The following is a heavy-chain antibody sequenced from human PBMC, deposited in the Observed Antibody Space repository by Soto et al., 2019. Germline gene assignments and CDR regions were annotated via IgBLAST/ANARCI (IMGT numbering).Heavy chain of an antibody. J-gene: IGHJ4*02. V-gene: IGHV3-11*01. CDR1: GFTFSDYY. D-gene: IGHD2-15*01. Sequence: GGSLRLSWAASGFTFSDYYMSWIRQAPGKGLEWVSYISSSGSTIYYADSVKGRFTISRDNAKNSLYLQMNSLRAEDTAVYYCARAHKRGYCSGGSCYRLDYWGQGTLVTVSS. CDR2: ISSSGSTI. CDR3: ARAHKRGYCSGGSCYRLDY.